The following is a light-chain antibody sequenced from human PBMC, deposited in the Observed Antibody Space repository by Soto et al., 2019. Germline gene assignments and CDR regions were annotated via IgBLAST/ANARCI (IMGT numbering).Light chain of an antibody. Sequence: EIVMTQSPATLSVSPGESATLSCKASQSVSNNLAWYQQKPGQAPRLLIFGASTRASGIPARFSGSGSGTEFTLTISSLQSEDFALYYCQQYNDWTPWTFGQGTKVDIK. CDR3: QQYNDWTPWT. V-gene: IGKV3-15*01. J-gene: IGKJ1*01. CDR2: GAS. CDR1: QSVSNN.